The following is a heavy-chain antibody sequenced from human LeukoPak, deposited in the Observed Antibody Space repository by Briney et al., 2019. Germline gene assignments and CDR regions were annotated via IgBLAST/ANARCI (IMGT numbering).Heavy chain of an antibody. Sequence: ETLSLTSTVSGGSISSYYWSWIRPPAGKGLERIGRIYTSGSTNYNPSLKSRVTMSVDTSKNQFSLKLSSVTAADTAVYYCARDGGSPAYFQHWGQGTLVTVSS. CDR1: GGSISSYY. J-gene: IGHJ1*01. D-gene: IGHD2-15*01. CDR3: ARDGGSPAYFQH. V-gene: IGHV4-4*07. CDR2: IYTSGST.